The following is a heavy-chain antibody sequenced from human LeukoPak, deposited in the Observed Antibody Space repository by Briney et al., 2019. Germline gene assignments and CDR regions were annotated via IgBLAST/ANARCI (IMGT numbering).Heavy chain of an antibody. Sequence: SETLSLTCTVSGGSISSYYWSWIRQPPGKGLEWIGYIYYSGSTNYNPSLKSRVTISVDTSKNQFSLKLSSVTAADTAVYYCASGAEMATILVAFDIWGQGTMVTVSS. CDR1: GGSISSYY. CDR2: IYYSGST. CDR3: ASGAEMATILVAFDI. V-gene: IGHV4-59*08. D-gene: IGHD5-24*01. J-gene: IGHJ3*02.